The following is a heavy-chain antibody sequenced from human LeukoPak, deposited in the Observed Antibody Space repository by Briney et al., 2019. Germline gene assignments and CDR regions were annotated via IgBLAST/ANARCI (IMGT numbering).Heavy chain of an antibody. V-gene: IGHV3-30*04. CDR2: ISYDGNNK. Sequence: GGSLRLSCAASGFTFSSYAMHCVRQAPGKGLEWVAVISYDGNNKYYADSVKGRFTISRDNSKNTLYLQMNNLSSEDTAVYYCAKGAVWNDAPYYYYMDVWGKGTTVTVSS. CDR3: AKGAVWNDAPYYYYMDV. D-gene: IGHD1-1*01. J-gene: IGHJ6*03. CDR1: GFTFSSYA.